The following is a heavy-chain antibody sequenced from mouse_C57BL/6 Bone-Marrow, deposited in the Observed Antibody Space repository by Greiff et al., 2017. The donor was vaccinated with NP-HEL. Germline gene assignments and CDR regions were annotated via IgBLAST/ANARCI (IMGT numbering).Heavy chain of an antibody. Sequence: EVQGVESGGGLVQPGGSLKLSCAASGFTFSDYYMYWVRQTPEKRLEWVAYISNGGGSTYYPDTVKGRFTISRDNAKNTLYLQMSRLKSEDTAMYYCARHGIYYYGSSWVYYAMDYWGQGTSVTVSS. CDR1: GFTFSDYY. V-gene: IGHV5-12*01. CDR3: ARHGIYYYGSSWVYYAMDY. J-gene: IGHJ4*01. D-gene: IGHD1-1*01. CDR2: ISNGGGST.